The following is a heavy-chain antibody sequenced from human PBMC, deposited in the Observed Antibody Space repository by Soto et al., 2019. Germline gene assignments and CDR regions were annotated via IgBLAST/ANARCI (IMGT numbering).Heavy chain of an antibody. J-gene: IGHJ4*02. CDR1: GYTFTSYG. D-gene: IGHD3-22*01. CDR3: ARDMALGVEIVDKSPLGY. V-gene: IGHV1-18*01. Sequence: GASVKVSCKASGYTFTSYGISWVRQAPGQGLEWMGWISAYNGNTNYAQKLQGRVTMTTDTSTSTAYMELRSLRSDDTAVYYCARDMALGVEIVDKSPLGYWGQGTLVTVSS. CDR2: ISAYNGNT.